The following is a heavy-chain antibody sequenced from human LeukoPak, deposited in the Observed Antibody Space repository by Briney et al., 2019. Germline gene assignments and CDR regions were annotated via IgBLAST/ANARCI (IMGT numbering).Heavy chain of an antibody. CDR3: ARIIAAAGTHAEFFDY. V-gene: IGHV3-21*01. J-gene: IGHJ4*02. D-gene: IGHD6-13*01. CDR2: ISSSSSYI. Sequence: GGSLRLSCAASGFTFSSYSMNWVRQAPGKGLEWVSSISSSSSYIYYTDSVKGRFTISRDNAKNSLYLQMNRLRAEDTAVYYCARIIAAAGTHAEFFDYWGQGTLVTVSS. CDR1: GFTFSSYS.